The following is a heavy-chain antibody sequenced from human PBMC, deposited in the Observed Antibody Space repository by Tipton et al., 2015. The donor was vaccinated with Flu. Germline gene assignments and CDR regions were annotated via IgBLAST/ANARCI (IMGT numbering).Heavy chain of an antibody. CDR1: GFTFSSYS. Sequence: SLRLSCVASGFTFSSYSVNWVRQAPGQGLEWLSFIATHSTPIHYADSVRGRFTISRDDAKNSVYLQMNGLRDEDTAVYYCARDQGGSYTPVDYWGQGTLVTVSS. J-gene: IGHJ4*01. CDR3: ARDQGGSYTPVDY. V-gene: IGHV3-48*02. CDR2: IATHSTPI. D-gene: IGHD1-26*01.